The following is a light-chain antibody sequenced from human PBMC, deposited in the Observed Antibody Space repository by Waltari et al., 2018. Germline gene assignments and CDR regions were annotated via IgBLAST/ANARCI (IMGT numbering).Light chain of an antibody. V-gene: IGKV4-1*01. J-gene: IGKJ1*01. Sequence: RVLHSSNNKNYFAWYQKKPGQPPKMLIYWASTRKSGVPDRFSGSGSGTDFTLTISSLQAEDVAVYYCQQFQSHLRTFGQGTKVEIK. CDR1: RVLHSSNNKNY. CDR3: QQFQSHLRT. CDR2: WAS.